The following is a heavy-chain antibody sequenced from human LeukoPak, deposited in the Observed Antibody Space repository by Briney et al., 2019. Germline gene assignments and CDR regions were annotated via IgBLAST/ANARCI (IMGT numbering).Heavy chain of an antibody. CDR2: INPNSGGT. J-gene: IGHJ3*02. V-gene: IGHV1-2*02. CDR1: GYTFTGYY. D-gene: IGHD6-13*01. CDR3: ARLEAANLAFDI. Sequence: ASVKVSCKASGYTFTGYYMHWVRQAPGQGLEWMGWINPNSGGTNYAQKFQGRVTMTRDTSISTAYMELSSVTAADTAVYYCARLEAANLAFDIWGQGTMVTVSS.